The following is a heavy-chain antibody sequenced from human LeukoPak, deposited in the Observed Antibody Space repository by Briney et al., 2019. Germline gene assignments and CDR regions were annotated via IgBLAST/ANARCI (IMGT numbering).Heavy chain of an antibody. J-gene: IGHJ4*02. CDR1: GGSISGSSYY. CDR2: IYYSGST. CDR3: AREGGKR. D-gene: IGHD3-16*01. V-gene: IGHV4-31*03. Sequence: SETLSLTCTVSGGSISGSSYYWGWIRQPPGKGLEWIGYIYYSGSTYYNPSLKSRVTISVDTSKNQFSLKLSSVTAADTAVYYCAREGGKRWGQGTLVPVSS.